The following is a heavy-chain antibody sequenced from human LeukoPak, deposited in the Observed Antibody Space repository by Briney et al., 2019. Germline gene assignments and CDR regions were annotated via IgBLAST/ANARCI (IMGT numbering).Heavy chain of an antibody. CDR1: GGSISGYY. D-gene: IGHD6-13*01. J-gene: IGHJ4*02. Sequence: PSETLSLTCTVSGGSISGYYWSWIRQPPGKGLEWIGYIYFSGSTNYNPSLKSRVTISVDASKNQFSLKLRSVTAADTAVYYCARHGQKYDSSFDYWGQGTLVTVSS. CDR3: ARHGQKYDSSFDY. CDR2: IYFSGST. V-gene: IGHV4-59*08.